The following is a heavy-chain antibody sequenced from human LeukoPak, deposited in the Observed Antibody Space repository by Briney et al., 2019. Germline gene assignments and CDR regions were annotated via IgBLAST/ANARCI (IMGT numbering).Heavy chain of an antibody. CDR2: IYHSGST. V-gene: IGHV4-30-2*01. CDR1: GGSISSGGYS. J-gene: IGHJ4*02. CDR3: ARGRLTPLFFDY. Sequence: PSQTLSLTCAVSGGSISSGGYSWSWIRQPPGKGLEWIGYIYHSGSTYYNPSLKSRVTISVDRSKHQFSLKLSSGTAADTAVYYCARGRLTPLFFDYWGQGTLVTVSS.